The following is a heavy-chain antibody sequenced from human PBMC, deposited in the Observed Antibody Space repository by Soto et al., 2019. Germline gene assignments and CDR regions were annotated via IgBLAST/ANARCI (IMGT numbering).Heavy chain of an antibody. D-gene: IGHD1-26*01. V-gene: IGHV4-34*01. CDR2: INHSGST. CDR3: ARGPKGEVGGTWYYYAMDV. J-gene: IGHJ6*02. CDR1: GGSFSGYY. Sequence: PSDTLYLTCAVYGGSFSGYYWSWIRQPPGKGLEWIGEINHSGSTNYNPSLKSRVTISVDTSKNQFSLKLNSVTAADTAVYYCARGPKGEVGGTWYYYAMDVWGQGTTVTVSS.